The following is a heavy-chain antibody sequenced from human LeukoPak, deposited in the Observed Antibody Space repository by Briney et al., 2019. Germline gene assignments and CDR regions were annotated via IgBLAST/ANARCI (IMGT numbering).Heavy chain of an antibody. Sequence: GGSLRLPCAASGLTVYNNYMSWVRQAPGKGLEWVSVIYSGGSTYYADSVKGRFTISRDTLTNTVYLQMNSLRVEDTAVYHCASPPAPLFNYGPEPDSWGQGTLVTVSS. CDR1: GLTVYNNY. CDR3: ASPPAPLFNYGPEPDS. V-gene: IGHV3-66*01. D-gene: IGHD3-10*01. J-gene: IGHJ4*02. CDR2: IYSGGST.